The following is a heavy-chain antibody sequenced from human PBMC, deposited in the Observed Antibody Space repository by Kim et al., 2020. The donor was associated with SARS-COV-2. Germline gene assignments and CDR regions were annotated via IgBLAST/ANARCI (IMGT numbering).Heavy chain of an antibody. J-gene: IGHJ5*02. Sequence: SETLSLTCSVSGGSMSSYYWIWIRQPPGKGLEWIGYIFYSGNTNYNPSLKSRVTISIDTSKNQFSLKLSSVTAADTAVYYCARQGIAAAVSPWGQGTLVTVSS. V-gene: IGHV4-59*08. CDR2: IFYSGNT. D-gene: IGHD6-13*01. CDR1: GGSMSSYY. CDR3: ARQGIAAAVSP.